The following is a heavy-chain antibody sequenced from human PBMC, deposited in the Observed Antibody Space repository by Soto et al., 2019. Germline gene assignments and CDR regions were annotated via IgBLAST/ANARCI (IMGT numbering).Heavy chain of an antibody. Sequence: SETLSLTCTVSGGSISSYYWSWIRQPPGKGLEWIGYIYYSGSTNYNPSLKSRVTISVDTSKNQFSLKLSSVTAADTAVYYCAREEFVRSRYFDYWGQGTLVTVSS. D-gene: IGHD3-10*01. V-gene: IGHV4-59*01. CDR1: GGSISSYY. CDR2: IYYSGST. CDR3: AREEFVRSRYFDY. J-gene: IGHJ4*02.